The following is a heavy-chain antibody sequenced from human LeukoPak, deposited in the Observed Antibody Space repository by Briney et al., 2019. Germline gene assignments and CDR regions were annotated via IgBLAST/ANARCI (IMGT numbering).Heavy chain of an antibody. CDR1: GYRFTGYF. D-gene: IGHD3-10*01. CDR3: ARDQMSSSGRGIRFDWLDP. J-gene: IGHJ5*02. CDR2: INPNSGGT. Sequence: ASVKVSCKASGYRFTGYFIHWVRQAPGQGLEWMGWINPNSGGTKSAQKFQGGVTITRDTSTSTIYMDLSTLTSDDTAIYYCARDQMSSSGRGIRFDWLDPWGQGTLVTVSS. V-gene: IGHV1-2*02.